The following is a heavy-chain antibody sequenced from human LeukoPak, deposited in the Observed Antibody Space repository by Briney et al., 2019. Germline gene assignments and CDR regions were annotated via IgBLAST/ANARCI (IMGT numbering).Heavy chain of an antibody. CDR2: IYYSGST. V-gene: IGHV4-59*01. Sequence: PSETLSLTSTVSGGSISSYYWSSIRHRPGKGLEWIGYIYYSGSTNYNPSLKSRVTISVDTSKNQFSLKLSSVTAADTAVYYCARGDSLDYWGQGTLVTVSS. CDR3: ARGDSLDY. CDR1: GGSISSYY. J-gene: IGHJ4*02.